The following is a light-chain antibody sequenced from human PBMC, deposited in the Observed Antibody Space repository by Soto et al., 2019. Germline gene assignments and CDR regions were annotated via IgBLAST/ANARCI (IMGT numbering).Light chain of an antibody. CDR3: QQYGRSSRT. V-gene: IGKV3-20*01. CDR1: QSVSSNY. Sequence: EIVLTQSPGTLSLSPGERATLSSRASQSVSSNYLAWYQQKPGQAPTLLIYGASIRATGIPDRFSGSGSGTDFTLTISRLQPEDFAVYYCQQYGRSSRTFGQGTELEIK. CDR2: GAS. J-gene: IGKJ2*01.